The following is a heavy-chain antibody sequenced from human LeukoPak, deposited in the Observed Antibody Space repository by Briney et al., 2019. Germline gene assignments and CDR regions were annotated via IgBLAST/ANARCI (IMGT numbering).Heavy chain of an antibody. V-gene: IGHV3-23*01. D-gene: IGHD2-21*01. CDR1: GFTFSSYG. J-gene: IGHJ4*02. CDR3: ARASVVATVINY. CDR2: ISGSGGST. Sequence: GGSLRLSCAASGFTFSSYGMSWVRQAPGKGLEWVSAISGSGGSTYYADSVKGRFTISRDNAKNTLYLQMNSLRAEDTAVYYCARASVVATVINYWGQGTLVTVSS.